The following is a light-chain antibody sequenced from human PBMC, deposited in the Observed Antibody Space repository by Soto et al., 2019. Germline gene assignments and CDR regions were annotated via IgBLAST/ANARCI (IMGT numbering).Light chain of an antibody. J-gene: IGKJ4*01. Sequence: DIQMTQSPSSLSASVVDRVTITCQASQGISNYLNWYQQTPGKAPRLLIYDASNLETGVPSRFRGRGSGTDFTFPISSLQPEDIATYYCKQYDNHPLTFGGGTKVEIK. CDR3: KQYDNHPLT. V-gene: IGKV1-33*01. CDR2: DAS. CDR1: QGISNY.